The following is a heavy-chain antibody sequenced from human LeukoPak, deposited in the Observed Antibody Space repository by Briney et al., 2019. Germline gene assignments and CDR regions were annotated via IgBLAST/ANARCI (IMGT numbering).Heavy chain of an antibody. CDR1: GFTFSSYS. J-gene: IGHJ3*02. V-gene: IGHV3-21*01. Sequence: GGSLRLSCAASGFTFSSYSMNWVRQAPGKGLEWVSSISGSSSYIYYADSVKGRFTIARDNAKNSLYLQMNSLRAEDTAVYYCARGEAMVRGVASFDIWGQGTMVTVSS. CDR2: ISGSSSYI. CDR3: ARGEAMVRGVASFDI. D-gene: IGHD3-10*01.